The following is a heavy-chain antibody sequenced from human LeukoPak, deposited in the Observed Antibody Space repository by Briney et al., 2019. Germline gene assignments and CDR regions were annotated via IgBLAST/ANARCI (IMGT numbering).Heavy chain of an antibody. CDR2: IIPILGIA. D-gene: IGHD6-19*01. CDR1: GGTFSGYA. CDR3: ASVLSGIAVAGSFDP. Sequence: SVKVSCKASGGTFSGYAISWVRQAPGQGLEWMGRIIPILGIANYAQKFQGRVTITADKSTSTAYMELSSLRSEDTAVYYCASVLSGIAVAGSFDPWGQGTLVTVSS. J-gene: IGHJ5*02. V-gene: IGHV1-69*04.